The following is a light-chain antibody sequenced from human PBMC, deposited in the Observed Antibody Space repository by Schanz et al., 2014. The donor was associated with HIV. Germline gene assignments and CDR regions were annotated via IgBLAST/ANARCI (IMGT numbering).Light chain of an antibody. V-gene: IGLV1-47*01. CDR1: SSNIGTNY. CDR2: RNN. CDR3: QSYDSGLSGWV. J-gene: IGLJ3*02. Sequence: QSVLTQPPSASGTPGQRVTISCSGSSSNIGTNYVYWYQQLPGTAPKLLIYRNNYRPSGVPDRFSGSKSGTSASLAISGLQAEDEADYYCQSYDSGLSGWVFGGGTKLTVL.